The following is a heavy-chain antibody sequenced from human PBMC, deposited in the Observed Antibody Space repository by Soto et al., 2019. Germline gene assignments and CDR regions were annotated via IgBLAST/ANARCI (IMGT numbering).Heavy chain of an antibody. CDR2: IYHSGST. Sequence: QVQLQESGPGLVKPSGTLSLSCAVSGGSIISSHWWTWVRQPPGKGLEWIGEIYHSGSTNYNPSPKRRFTIHVDTSRTQFSLNLSSVTAPYTAVYYCASSGGGEDYWGQGILVTVSS. V-gene: IGHV4-4*02. CDR1: GGSIISSHW. CDR3: ASSGGGEDY. D-gene: IGHD3-16*01. J-gene: IGHJ4*02.